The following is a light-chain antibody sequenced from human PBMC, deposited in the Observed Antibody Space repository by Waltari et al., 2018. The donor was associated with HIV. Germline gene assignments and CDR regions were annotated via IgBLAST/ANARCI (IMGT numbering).Light chain of an antibody. CDR1: QSISTW. CDR2: KAS. V-gene: IGKV1-5*03. Sequence: DIQMTQSPSALSASVGDRITITCRARQSISTWLAWYQQKPGKAPKILVYKASSLESGVPPRVSGSGSGTEFTLTINNLQPDDFATYYCQQYNTSSPWTFGQGTKVDI. J-gene: IGKJ1*01. CDR3: QQYNTSSPWT.